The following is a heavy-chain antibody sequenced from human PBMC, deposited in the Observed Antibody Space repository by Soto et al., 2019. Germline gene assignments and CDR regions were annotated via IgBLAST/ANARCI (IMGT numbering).Heavy chain of an antibody. CDR3: ARVGDLHVSSGYYYLDS. CDR1: GFTFSDYF. Sequence: LRLSCAASGFTFSDYFMSWIRQAPGKGLECVSYISPTSTYTNYADSVRGRFTISRDSAKNSLYLQMNSLRVEDTAVYYCARVGDLHVSSGYYYLDSWGLGTLVTVSS. CDR2: ISPTSTYT. D-gene: IGHD3-22*01. J-gene: IGHJ4*02. V-gene: IGHV3-11*06.